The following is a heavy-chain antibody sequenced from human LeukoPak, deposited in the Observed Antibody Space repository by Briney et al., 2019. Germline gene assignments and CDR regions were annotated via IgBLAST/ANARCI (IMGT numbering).Heavy chain of an antibody. J-gene: IGHJ4*02. CDR1: GFTFSSYA. CDR2: ISYDGSNK. D-gene: IGHD2-2*01. CDR3: AKDVDYCTSTTCFFDY. Sequence: GGSLRLSCAASGFTFSSYAMHWVRQAPGKGLEWVAVISYDGSNKYYADSVKGRFTISRDNSKNTLYLQMNSLTPEDTAFYYCAKDVDYCTSTTCFFDYWGQGTLVTVSS. V-gene: IGHV3-30-3*01.